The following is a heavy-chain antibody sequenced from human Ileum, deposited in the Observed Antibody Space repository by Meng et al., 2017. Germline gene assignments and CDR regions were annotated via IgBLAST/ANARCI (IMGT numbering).Heavy chain of an antibody. CDR2: ISYDGSNK. V-gene: IGHV3-30*01. J-gene: IGHJ3*02. CDR3: ARYYDFWSGYYTGFDAFDI. CDR1: GFTFSSYA. Sequence: GGSLRLSCAVSGFTFSSYAMHWVRQAPGKGLEWVAVISYDGSNKYYADSVKGRFTISRDNSMNTLYLQMNSLRAEDTAVYYCARYYDFWSGYYTGFDAFDIWGQGTMVTVSS. D-gene: IGHD3-3*01.